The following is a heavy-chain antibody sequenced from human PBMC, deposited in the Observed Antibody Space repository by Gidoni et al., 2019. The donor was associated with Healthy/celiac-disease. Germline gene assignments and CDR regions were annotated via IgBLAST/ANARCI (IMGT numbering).Heavy chain of an antibody. J-gene: IGHJ5*02. CDR2: IRGSGGST. D-gene: IGHD3-3*01. V-gene: IGHV3-23*01. CDR3: AKDRVLRFLEWLFPAAYNWFDP. Sequence: EVQLLESGGGVVQPGGALRLSCAASGLPCSRYAMSWVRQAPGNGLEWVSAIRGSGGSTYYADSVKGRFTISRDNSKNTLYLQMTSLRAEDTAVYSCAKDRVLRFLEWLFPAAYNWFDPWGQGTLVTVSS. CDR1: GLPCSRYA.